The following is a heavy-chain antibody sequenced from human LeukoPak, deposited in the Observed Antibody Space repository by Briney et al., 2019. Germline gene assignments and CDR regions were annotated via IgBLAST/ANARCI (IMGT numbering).Heavy chain of an antibody. D-gene: IGHD6-19*01. CDR3: ARVVAVAGTIY. J-gene: IGHJ4*02. V-gene: IGHV4-4*07. CDR1: GGSISTYY. Sequence: SETLSLTCSVSGGSISTYYWSWIRQPAGKGLEWIGRIYTTGGTNYNPSLKSRVTISVDTSKNQFSLKLSSVTAADTAVYYCARVVAVAGTIYWGQGALVTVSS. CDR2: IYTTGGT.